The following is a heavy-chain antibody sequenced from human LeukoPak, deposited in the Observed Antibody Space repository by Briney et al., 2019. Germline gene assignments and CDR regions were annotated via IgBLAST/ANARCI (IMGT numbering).Heavy chain of an antibody. D-gene: IGHD3-22*01. Sequence: SETLSLTCTVSGGSISSYYWSWIRQPPGKGLEWIGYIYYSGSTNYNPSLKSRVTISVDTSKNQFSLKLSSVTAADTAVYYCASRYYDSSGYFDYWGQGTLVTVSS. CDR3: ASRYYDSSGYFDY. V-gene: IGHV4-59*12. J-gene: IGHJ4*02. CDR1: GGSISSYY. CDR2: IYYSGST.